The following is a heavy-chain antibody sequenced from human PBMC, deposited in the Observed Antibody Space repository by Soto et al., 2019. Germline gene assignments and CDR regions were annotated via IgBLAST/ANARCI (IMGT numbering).Heavy chain of an antibody. CDR3: AKHGIAWDQTLSQPNWFDP. Sequence: QVQLVESGGGVVQPGRSLRLSCAASGFTFSNYAIHWVRQAPGRGLEWVTVISFDGSNEYYADSVKGRFTISRDNSKNTVYLQMNCLRVEDTAVYYCAKHGIAWDQTLSQPNWFDPWGQGTLVTVSS. CDR1: GFTFSNYA. J-gene: IGHJ5*02. CDR2: ISFDGSNE. V-gene: IGHV3-30*18. D-gene: IGHD2-2*01.